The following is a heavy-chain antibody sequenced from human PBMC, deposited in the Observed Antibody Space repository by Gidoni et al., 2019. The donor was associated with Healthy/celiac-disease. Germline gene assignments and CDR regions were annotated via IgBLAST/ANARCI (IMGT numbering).Heavy chain of an antibody. V-gene: IGHV4-39*01. Sequence: QLQLQESGPGLVTPSETLSLTCTVSGGSISSSSYYWGWIRQPPGKGLEWIGSIYYSGSTYYNPSLKSRVTISVDTSKNQFSLKLSSVTAADTAVYYCARSRSGYYLDYWGQGTLVTVSS. CDR3: ARSRSGYYLDY. CDR2: IYYSGST. J-gene: IGHJ4*02. D-gene: IGHD3-3*01. CDR1: GGSISSSSYY.